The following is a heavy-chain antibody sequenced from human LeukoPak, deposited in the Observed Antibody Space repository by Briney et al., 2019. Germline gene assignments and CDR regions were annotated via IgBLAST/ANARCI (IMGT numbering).Heavy chain of an antibody. CDR1: GFTFSSYA. V-gene: IGHV3-23*01. CDR2: ISGSGGST. CDR3: AKVLIIVVVPAATRAFDY. D-gene: IGHD2-2*01. Sequence: GGSLRLSCAASGFTFSSYAMSWVRQAPGKGLEWVSAISGSGGSTYYADSVKGRFTISRDNSKNTLYLQMNSLRAEDTAVYYCAKVLIIVVVPAATRAFDYRGQGTLVTVSS. J-gene: IGHJ4*02.